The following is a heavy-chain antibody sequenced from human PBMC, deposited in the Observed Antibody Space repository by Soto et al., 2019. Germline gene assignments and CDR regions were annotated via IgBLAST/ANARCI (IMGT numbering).Heavy chain of an antibody. D-gene: IGHD6-13*01. CDR1: GSSHHTKGEG. CDR2: IYWDDDK. J-gene: IGHJ6*03. CDR3: AHRPGSCWPPHRYMDV. V-gene: IGHV2-5*02. Sequence: AARSVTITCSSPGSSHHTKGEGVGWIHQPLGKALEWLALIYWDDDKRYSPSLKSRLTITKDTSKNQVVLTMTNIDPVDTATHYCAHRPGSCWPPHRYMDVWGTGIPVT.